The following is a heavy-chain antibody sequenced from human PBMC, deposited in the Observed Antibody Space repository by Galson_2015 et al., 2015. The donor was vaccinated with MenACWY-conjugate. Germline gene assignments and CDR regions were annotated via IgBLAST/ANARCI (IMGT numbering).Heavy chain of an antibody. Sequence: PALVTPTQPLTLPCTFSGFSLSTSGVGVGWIRQPPGKALEWLALIYWDDDKRSSPSLRSRLTITKDTSKNHVVLTLTNMDPVDTATYYCSRTGATPGDYWGQGTLVTVSS. CDR2: IYWDDDK. J-gene: IGHJ4*02. D-gene: IGHD2-15*01. CDR3: SRTGATPGDY. V-gene: IGHV2-5*02. CDR1: GFSLSTSGVG.